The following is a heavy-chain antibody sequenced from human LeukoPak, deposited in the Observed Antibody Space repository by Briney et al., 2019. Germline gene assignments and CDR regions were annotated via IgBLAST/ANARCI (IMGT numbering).Heavy chain of an antibody. CDR1: GFTFSSYA. J-gene: IGHJ6*03. CDR3: AGAEAEYYDSSGHLYYYYYMDV. D-gene: IGHD3-22*01. V-gene: IGHV3-30*04. Sequence: GGSPRLSCAASGFTFSSYAMHWVRQAPGKGPEWVAVISYDGSNKYYADSVKGRFTISRDNSKNTLYLQMNSLRAEDTAVYYCAGAEAEYYDSSGHLYYYYYMDVWGKGTTVTVSS. CDR2: ISYDGSNK.